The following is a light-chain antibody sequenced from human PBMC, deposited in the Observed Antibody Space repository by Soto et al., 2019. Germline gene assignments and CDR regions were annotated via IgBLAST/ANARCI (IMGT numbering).Light chain of an antibody. V-gene: IGLV2-14*01. CDR2: GVS. CDR3: SSYTSTSPPFL. Sequence: QSVLTQPASVSGSPAQSITISCTGSSSDIGDYNFVSWYQQHPGKAPKLMIYGVSLRPPGVSDRFSGSKSGNTASLTISGLQAEDEADYYCSSYTSTSPPFLFGTGTKVTVL. CDR1: SSDIGDYNF. J-gene: IGLJ1*01.